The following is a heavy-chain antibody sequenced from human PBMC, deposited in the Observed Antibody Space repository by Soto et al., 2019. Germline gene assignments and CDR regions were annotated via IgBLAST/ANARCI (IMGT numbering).Heavy chain of an antibody. Sequence: PSQTLSLTCVISGDSVSSSSVAWNWVRQSPSRGLEWLGRTYYRSRWYSDFAVSVRGRIVINADTSKNQFSLQPNSVTPEDTAVYFCARSEEDSDYYYYGLDVWGQGTTVTVSS. CDR2: TYYRSRWYS. D-gene: IGHD2-15*01. CDR3: ARSEEDSDYYYYGLDV. J-gene: IGHJ6*02. CDR1: GDSVSSSSVA. V-gene: IGHV6-1*01.